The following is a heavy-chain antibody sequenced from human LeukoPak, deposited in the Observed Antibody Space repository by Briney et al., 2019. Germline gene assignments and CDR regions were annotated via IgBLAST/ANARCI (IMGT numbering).Heavy chain of an antibody. D-gene: IGHD5-12*01. CDR3: ARDPGSGYEEHFDY. V-gene: IGHV3-53*01. J-gene: IGHJ4*02. CDR2: IYSDNT. CDR1: GFTASSNS. Sequence: GGSLRLSCTVSGFTASSNSMSWVRQAPGKGLEWVSFIYSDNTHYSDSVKGRFTISRDNSKNTLYLQMNSLRAEDTAVYYCARDPGSGYEEHFDYWGQGTLVTVSS.